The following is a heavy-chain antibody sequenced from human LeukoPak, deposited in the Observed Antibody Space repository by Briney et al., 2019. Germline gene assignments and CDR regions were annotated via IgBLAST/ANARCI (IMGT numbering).Heavy chain of an antibody. V-gene: IGHV3-30*02. CDR3: AKFVELGMDSSFDI. CDR2: IRIDGSN. J-gene: IGHJ3*02. CDR1: GSTFNTYG. Sequence: PGPSLRPSCAAPGSTFNTYGMHWVRQDPGKGLGWVAFIRIDGSNHADSVKGRFTISRDIYKDTIYLQMKSLRVDGTAVYYCAKFVELGMDSSFDIWGEGAMVTVSS. D-gene: IGHD7-27*01.